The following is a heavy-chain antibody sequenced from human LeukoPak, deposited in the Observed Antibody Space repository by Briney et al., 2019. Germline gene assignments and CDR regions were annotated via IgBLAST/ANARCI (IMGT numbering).Heavy chain of an antibody. CDR3: ARESHHLIGYCSSTSCRTDYYYYGMDV. D-gene: IGHD2-2*01. CDR2: VDTSGST. J-gene: IGHJ6*02. Sequence: PSETLPLTCTVSGGSISSFYWSWVRQSAGKGLEWIGRVDTSGSTYYNPSLKSRVTISVDTSKNQFSLELSSVTAADTAVYYCARESHHLIGYCSSTSCRTDYYYYGMDVWGQGTTVTVSS. CDR1: GGSISSFY. V-gene: IGHV4-4*07.